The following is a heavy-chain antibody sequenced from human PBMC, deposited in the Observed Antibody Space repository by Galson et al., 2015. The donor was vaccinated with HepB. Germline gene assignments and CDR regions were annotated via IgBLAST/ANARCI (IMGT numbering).Heavy chain of an antibody. CDR2: ISSSSSYI. V-gene: IGHV3-21*01. J-gene: IGHJ4*02. D-gene: IGHD3-22*01. CDR1: GFTFSSYS. CDR3: ARDHDYYDSTLYYFDY. Sequence: SLRLSCAASGFTFSSYSMNWVRQAPGKGLEWVSSISSSSSYIYYADSVKGRFTISRDNAKNSLYLQMNSLRAEDTAVYYCARDHDYYDSTLYYFDYWGQGTLVTVSS.